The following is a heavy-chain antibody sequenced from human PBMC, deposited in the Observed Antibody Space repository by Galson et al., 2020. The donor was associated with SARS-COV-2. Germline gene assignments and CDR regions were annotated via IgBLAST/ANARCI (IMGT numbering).Heavy chain of an antibody. CDR2: ISSNGGST. Sequence: TGGSLRLSCSASGFTFSSYAMHWVRQAPGKGLEYVSGISSNGGSTHYADSVKGRFTISRDNSKNTLYLQMSSLRAEDTAVYYCGKGTQWLVPHWFDPWGQGTLVTVSS. J-gene: IGHJ5*02. D-gene: IGHD6-19*01. CDR1: GFTFSSYA. CDR3: GKGTQWLVPHWFDP. V-gene: IGHV3-64D*08.